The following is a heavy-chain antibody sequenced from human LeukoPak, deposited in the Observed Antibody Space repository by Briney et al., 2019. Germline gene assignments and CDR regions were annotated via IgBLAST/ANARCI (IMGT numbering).Heavy chain of an antibody. Sequence: GRSLRLSCAASGFTFDDYAMHWVRQAPGKGLEWVSGISWNSGSIGYADSVKGRFTISRDNAKNSLYLQMNSLRAEDTALYYCAKAFSGSRETKYDSSGYYQYYFDYWGQGTLVTVSS. J-gene: IGHJ4*02. CDR3: AKAFSGSRETKYDSSGYYQYYFDY. CDR1: GFTFDDYA. D-gene: IGHD3-22*01. CDR2: ISWNSGSI. V-gene: IGHV3-9*01.